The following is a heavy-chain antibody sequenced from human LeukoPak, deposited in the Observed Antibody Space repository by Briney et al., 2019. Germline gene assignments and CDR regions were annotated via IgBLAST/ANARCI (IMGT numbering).Heavy chain of an antibody. CDR1: GFTFSSHA. D-gene: IGHD6-19*01. V-gene: IGHV3-23*01. Sequence: PGGSLRLSCADSGFTFSSHAMSWVRQAPGKGLEWVSAISGSGGSTYYADSVKGRFTISRDNSKNTLYLQMNSLRAEDTAVYYCAKDGYSSGWYMVDAFDIWGQGTMVTVSS. J-gene: IGHJ3*02. CDR2: ISGSGGST. CDR3: AKDGYSSGWYMVDAFDI.